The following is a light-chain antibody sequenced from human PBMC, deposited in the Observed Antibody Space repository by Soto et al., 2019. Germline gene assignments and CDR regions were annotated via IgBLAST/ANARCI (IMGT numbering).Light chain of an antibody. Sequence: DIQVTQSPSTLSASVGDRVNMTGRASQNIGSWEAWYQQQPGKGPKFLINKVSNLESGVPSRISGSGSGTEFTLTISSLQPDGFATYYCLQFNTFPWTFGQGTKV. CDR2: KVS. CDR3: LQFNTFPWT. J-gene: IGKJ1*01. V-gene: IGKV1-5*03. CDR1: QNIGSW.